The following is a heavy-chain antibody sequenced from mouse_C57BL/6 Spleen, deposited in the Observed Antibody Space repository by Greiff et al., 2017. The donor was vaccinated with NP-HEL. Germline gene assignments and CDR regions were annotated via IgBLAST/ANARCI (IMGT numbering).Heavy chain of an antibody. CDR3: ASTVAHYYAMDY. CDR1: GYTFTSYW. V-gene: IGHV1-50*01. J-gene: IGHJ4*01. D-gene: IGHD1-1*01. CDR2: IDPSDSYT. Sequence: VQLQQPGAELVKPGASVKLSCKASGYTFTSYWMQWVKQRPGQGLEWIGEIDPSDSYTNYNQKFKGKATLTVDTSSSTAYMQLSSLTSEDSAVYYCASTVAHYYAMDYWGQGTSVTVSS.